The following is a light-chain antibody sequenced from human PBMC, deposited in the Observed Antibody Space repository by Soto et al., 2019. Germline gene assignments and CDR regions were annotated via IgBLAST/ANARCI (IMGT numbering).Light chain of an antibody. J-gene: IGKJ2*01. CDR1: QSVSSSY. Sequence: EIVLTQSPGTLSLSPGERATLSCRASQSVSSSYLAWYQHKPGQAPRLLIYGASSRAPGIPDRFCGSGSGTDFTFTISILEPEDFAVYYCQQYGSSPHTFGQGTKLVIK. CDR3: QQYGSSPHT. V-gene: IGKV3-20*01. CDR2: GAS.